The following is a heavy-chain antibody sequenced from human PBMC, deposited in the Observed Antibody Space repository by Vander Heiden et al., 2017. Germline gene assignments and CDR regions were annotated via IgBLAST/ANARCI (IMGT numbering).Heavy chain of an antibody. D-gene: IGHD1-1*01. Sequence: EVQLVESGGGLIQPGGSLRLSCAPSGFTVSSNYMSWVRQAPGKGLEWTSVIYSGGRTYYADSVKGRFTISRDNSKNTLYLQRNSLRAEDTAVYYCARGPGTSHYYYYGMDVWGQGTTVTVSS. CDR2: IYSGGRT. J-gene: IGHJ6*02. V-gene: IGHV3-53*01. CDR3: ARGPGTSHYYYYGMDV. CDR1: GFTVSSNY.